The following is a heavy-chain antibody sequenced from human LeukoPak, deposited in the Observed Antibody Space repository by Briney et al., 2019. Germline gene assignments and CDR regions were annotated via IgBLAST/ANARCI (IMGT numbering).Heavy chain of an antibody. CDR3: ARRYCSGGSCYHGIDY. D-gene: IGHD2-15*01. CDR2: LSDSGGGT. Sequence: GGTLRLSCAASGFSLSSYGMTWVRQAPGKGLEWVSTLSDSGGGTYYADSVKGRFTISRDNSKNTLYLQMNSLRAEDTAVYYCARRYCSGGSCYHGIDYWGQGTLVTVSS. J-gene: IGHJ4*02. CDR1: GFSLSSYG. V-gene: IGHV3-23*01.